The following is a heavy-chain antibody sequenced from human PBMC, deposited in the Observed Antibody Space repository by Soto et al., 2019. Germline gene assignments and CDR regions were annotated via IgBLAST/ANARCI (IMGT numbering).Heavy chain of an antibody. D-gene: IGHD2-15*01. CDR3: ARGICSGGSCYGWFDP. CDR2: INAGNGNI. V-gene: IGHV1-3*01. J-gene: IGHJ5*02. Sequence: ASVKVSCKASGYTFTSYAMHWVRQAPGQRLEWMGWINAGNGNIKYSQKFQGRVTITRDTSASTAYMELSSLRSEDTAVYYCARGICSGGSCYGWFDPWGQGTLVTVSS. CDR1: GYTFTSYA.